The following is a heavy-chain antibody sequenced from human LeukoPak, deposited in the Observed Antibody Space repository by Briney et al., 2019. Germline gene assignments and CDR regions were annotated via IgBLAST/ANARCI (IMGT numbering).Heavy chain of an antibody. CDR1: GFTFSSYS. CDR3: AREHSGSYYGENY. D-gene: IGHD1-26*01. V-gene: IGHV3-48*02. J-gene: IGHJ4*02. CDR2: ISSSRSTI. Sequence: GGSLRLSCAASGFTFSSYSMNWVRQAPGKGLEWVSYISSSRSTIYYADSVKGRFTISRDNAKNSLYLQMNSLRDEDTAVYYCAREHSGSYYGENYWGQGTLVTVSS.